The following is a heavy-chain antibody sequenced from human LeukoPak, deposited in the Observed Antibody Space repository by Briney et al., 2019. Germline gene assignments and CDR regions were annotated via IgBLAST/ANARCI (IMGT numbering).Heavy chain of an antibody. CDR3: ARGRSVGATKNHAFDI. J-gene: IGHJ3*02. CDR2: IFAGGGT. V-gene: IGHV3-53*01. D-gene: IGHD1-26*01. CDR1: GFTFDDYA. Sequence: PGGSLRLSCAASGFTFDDYAMHWVRQAPGKGLEWVSVIFAGGGTYYADSVKGRFTISRDNSQNTLYLQMSSLRAEDTAVYYCARGRSVGATKNHAFDIWGQGTMVTVSS.